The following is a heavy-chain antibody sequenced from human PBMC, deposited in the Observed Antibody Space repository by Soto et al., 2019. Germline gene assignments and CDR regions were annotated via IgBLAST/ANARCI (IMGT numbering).Heavy chain of an antibody. CDR2: MSYDGTNK. J-gene: IGHJ4*02. CDR1: GFTVSSYG. D-gene: IGHD5-12*01. CDR3: AKQGDAEYSGYDY. Sequence: QVQLVESGGGVVQPGRSMRLSCAASGFTVSSYGMHWVRQAPRKGLEWVAVMSYDGTNKDSADSVKGRFTISRDNSKNTLYLQMNSLRADDTAVYYCAKQGDAEYSGYDYWGQGTLVTVSS. V-gene: IGHV3-30*18.